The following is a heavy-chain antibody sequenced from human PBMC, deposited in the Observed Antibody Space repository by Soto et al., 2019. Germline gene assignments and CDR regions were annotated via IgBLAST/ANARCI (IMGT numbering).Heavy chain of an antibody. CDR1: GFTLNSNY. V-gene: IGHV3-66*01. CDR3: AREGDQYYYFYMDV. J-gene: IGHJ6*03. Sequence: GGSLRLSCAVSGFTLNSNYISWVRQAPGMGLEWVSVISTGGITYYADFVKGRFIISRDNSKNTVYLQMNDLRVEDTAVYYCAREGDQYYYFYMDVWGKGATVTVSS. CDR2: ISTGGIT.